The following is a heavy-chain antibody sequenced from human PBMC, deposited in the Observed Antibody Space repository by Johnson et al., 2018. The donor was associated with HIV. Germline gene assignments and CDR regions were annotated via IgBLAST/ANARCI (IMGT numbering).Heavy chain of an antibody. CDR2: INWNGGST. V-gene: IGHV3-20*04. CDR3: ARRDSGSLSFDI. D-gene: IGHD1-26*01. CDR1: GFIFDEYG. Sequence: LVESGGGVVRPGGSLRLSCVGFGFIFDEYGLNWVRQAPGMGLEWVSGINWNGGSTGYEDSVKARCTISRDNGKSSLYLQMTSLRAEDTALYYCARRDSGSLSFDIWGQGTMVTVSS. J-gene: IGHJ3*02.